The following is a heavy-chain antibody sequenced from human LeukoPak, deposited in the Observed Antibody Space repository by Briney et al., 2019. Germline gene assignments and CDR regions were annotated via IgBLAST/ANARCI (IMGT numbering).Heavy chain of an antibody. J-gene: IGHJ3*02. D-gene: IGHD6-19*01. V-gene: IGHV3-7*01. Sequence: GGSLRLSCAASGFTFSSYWMTWVRQAPGKGLEWVANIKQDGSEKYYVDSVKGRFTISRDNAKNSLYLQMNSLRAEDTAVYYCARVPTQYSSGSGAFDIWGQGTMVTVSS. CDR1: GFTFSSYW. CDR2: IKQDGSEK. CDR3: ARVPTQYSSGSGAFDI.